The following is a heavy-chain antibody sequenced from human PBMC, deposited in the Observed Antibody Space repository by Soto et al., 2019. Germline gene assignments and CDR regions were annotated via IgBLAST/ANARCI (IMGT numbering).Heavy chain of an antibody. CDR2: LIPILGTT. CDR1: GGTFSSDA. CDR3: ARASGYVSGWYHDY. Sequence: SVKVSCKASGGTFSSDAVSWVRQAPGQGLEWMGGLIPILGTTHYAQKFQGRVTITADESTNTAYMELSSLRSDDTAVYSCARASGYVSGWYHDYWGQGTQVTVSS. J-gene: IGHJ4*02. D-gene: IGHD6-19*01. V-gene: IGHV1-69*13.